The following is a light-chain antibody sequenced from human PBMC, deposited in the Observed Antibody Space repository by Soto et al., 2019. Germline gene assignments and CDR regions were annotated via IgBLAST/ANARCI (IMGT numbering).Light chain of an antibody. J-gene: IGKJ2*01. CDR2: GAS. CDR3: QQYNNWPPYT. Sequence: EIVMTQSPATLSVSPGERATLSCRASQSVSSNLAWYQQKPGQAPRLLIYGASTRAPGIPARFSGSGSGSEFTLTISSLQSEDFAVYYVQQYNNWPPYTFGQGTKLEIK. V-gene: IGKV3-15*01. CDR1: QSVSSN.